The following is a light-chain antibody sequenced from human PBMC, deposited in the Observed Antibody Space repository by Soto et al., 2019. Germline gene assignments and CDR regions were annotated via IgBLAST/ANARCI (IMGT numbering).Light chain of an antibody. CDR3: CSYACRYTL. CDR2: DVS. Sequence: QSALTQPRSVSGSPGQSVTISCTGTSSDVGGYNYVSWYQQHPGKAPKLMLYDVSKRPSGVPDRFSGSKSGNTASLTISGLQAEDEADYYCCSYACRYTLFGGVTKLTVL. J-gene: IGLJ2*01. V-gene: IGLV2-11*01. CDR1: SSDVGGYNY.